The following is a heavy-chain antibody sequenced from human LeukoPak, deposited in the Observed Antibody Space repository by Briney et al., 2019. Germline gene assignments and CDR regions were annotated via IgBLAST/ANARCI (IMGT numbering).Heavy chain of an antibody. Sequence: GGSLRLSCTASGFTFSDYSLSWVRQSPGKGLEWISYITSGGGSIFYADFVEGRFTISRDNAENSLYLQLNSLRDEDTAVYYCARWIDGFDVWGQGTMVTVSS. V-gene: IGHV3-11*01. J-gene: IGHJ3*01. CDR2: ITSGGGSI. D-gene: IGHD2-2*03. CDR3: ARWIDGFDV. CDR1: GFTFSDYS.